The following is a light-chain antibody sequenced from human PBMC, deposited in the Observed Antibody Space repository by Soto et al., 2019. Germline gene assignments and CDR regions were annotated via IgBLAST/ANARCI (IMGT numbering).Light chain of an antibody. V-gene: IGKV3-20*01. J-gene: IGKJ1*01. CDR1: QSVSSNY. Sequence: EIVLTQSPGTLSLSPGERATLSCRASQSVSSNYLAWYQPKPGQAPRLLIYIASSRATGIPDRFSGSVSGTDFTLTISRLEPEDFAVYYCQQYGSSPRTFGHGNKVEVK. CDR2: IAS. CDR3: QQYGSSPRT.